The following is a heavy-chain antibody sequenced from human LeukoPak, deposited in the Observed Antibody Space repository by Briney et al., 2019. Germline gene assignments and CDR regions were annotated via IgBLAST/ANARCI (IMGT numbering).Heavy chain of an antibody. V-gene: IGHV3-20*04. CDR1: GFTFDDYG. D-gene: IGHD6-19*01. Sequence: TGGSLGLSCADSGFTFDDYGMSWVRQAPGKGLEWVSGINWNGGSTGYADSVKGRFTISRDNAKNSLYLQMNSLRAEDTALYYCARDPGWSGGYWGQGTLVTVSS. CDR2: INWNGGST. CDR3: ARDPGWSGGY. J-gene: IGHJ4*02.